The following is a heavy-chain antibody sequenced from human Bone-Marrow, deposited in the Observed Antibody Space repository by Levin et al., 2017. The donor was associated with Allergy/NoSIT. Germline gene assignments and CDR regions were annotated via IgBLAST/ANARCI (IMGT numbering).Heavy chain of an antibody. D-gene: IGHD5-18*01. J-gene: IGHJ5*02. V-gene: IGHV3-23*01. CDR2: ITKGGDRT. CDR1: GLIFSDYA. CDR3: VKGGDTTMVTPTRGLDP. Sequence: PGGSLRLSCAASGLIFSDYAMSWVRQAPGKGLEWVASITKGGDRTNFSDAVKGRFTISRDNSKDTVFLQMNSLRGEDTAIYYCVKGGDTTMVTPTRGLDPWGQGAPVTVSS.